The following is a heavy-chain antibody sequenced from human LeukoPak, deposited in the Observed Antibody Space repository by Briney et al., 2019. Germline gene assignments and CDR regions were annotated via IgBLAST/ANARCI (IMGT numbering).Heavy chain of an antibody. V-gene: IGHV4-59*01. CDR2: IYSSGST. CDR1: GGSISNYH. Sequence: PSETLSLTCTVSGGSISNYHWSWIRQPPGKGLECIGYIYSSGSTNYNPSLKSRVTISVDTSKNQFSLKLSSVTAADTAVYYCARDGYGGVDYWGQGTLVTVSS. J-gene: IGHJ4*02. D-gene: IGHD3-10*01. CDR3: ARDGYGGVDY.